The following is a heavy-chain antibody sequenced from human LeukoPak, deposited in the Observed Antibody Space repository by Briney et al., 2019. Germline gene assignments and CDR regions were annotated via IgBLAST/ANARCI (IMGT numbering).Heavy chain of an antibody. V-gene: IGHV3-30*02. Sequence: GGSLRLSCAASGFAFNTYAMHWVRQAPGQGLEWVALIWHDGSHKFYSNSVRGQFTISRDNSKNTLYLQMNSLRAEDTAVYYCARDPTKRWLQNYFDDWGQGTLVAVSS. CDR3: ARDPTKRWLQNYFDD. J-gene: IGHJ4*02. D-gene: IGHD5-24*01. CDR1: GFAFNTYA. CDR2: IWHDGSHK.